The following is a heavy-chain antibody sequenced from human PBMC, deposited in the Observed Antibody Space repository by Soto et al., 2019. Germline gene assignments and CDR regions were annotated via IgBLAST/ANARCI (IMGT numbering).Heavy chain of an antibody. J-gene: IGHJ4*02. CDR1: GGTFSSYA. CDR3: AREAYPASTATGIDY. D-gene: IGHD1-1*01. CDR2: IIPIFGTA. Sequence: GASVKVSCKASGGTFSSYAISWVRQAPGQGLEWMGGIIPIFGTANYAQKFQGRVTITTDKSTSTAYMELSRLRSDDTAVYYCAREAYPASTATGIDYWGQGTLVTVSS. V-gene: IGHV1-69*05.